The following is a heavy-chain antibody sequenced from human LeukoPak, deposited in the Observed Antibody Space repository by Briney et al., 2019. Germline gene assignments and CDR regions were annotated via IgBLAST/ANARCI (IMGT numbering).Heavy chain of an antibody. Sequence: PGGSLRLSCAASGFTFDDYGMSWVRQAPGKGLEWVSGINWNGGSTGYADSVKGRYTIYRDNAKKSLYLEMNSLRDEDTALYYCARGSGGSCAGGDCYTIDAFDIWGQGTMVTVSS. D-gene: IGHD2-15*01. CDR1: GFTFDDYG. V-gene: IGHV3-20*04. CDR3: ARGSGGSCAGGDCYTIDAFDI. CDR2: INWNGGST. J-gene: IGHJ3*02.